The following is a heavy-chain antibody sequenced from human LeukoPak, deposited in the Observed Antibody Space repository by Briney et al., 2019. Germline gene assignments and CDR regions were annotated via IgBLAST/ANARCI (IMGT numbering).Heavy chain of an antibody. CDR2: ISNDGSNK. CDR1: GFTFSSYG. Sequence: GGSLRLSCAASGFTFSSYGMHWVRQAPGKGLECVAVISNDGSNKYYADSVKGRFTISRDNSKNTLYLQMNSLSTEDTAVYYCAKDRRDGYSYLFDYWGQGTLVTVSS. J-gene: IGHJ4*02. D-gene: IGHD5-24*01. CDR3: AKDRRDGYSYLFDY. V-gene: IGHV3-30*18.